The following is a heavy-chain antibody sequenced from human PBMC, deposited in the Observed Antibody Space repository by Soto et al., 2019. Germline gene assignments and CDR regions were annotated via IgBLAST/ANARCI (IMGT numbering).Heavy chain of an antibody. V-gene: IGHV4-39*01. Sequence: SETLSLTCTVSGGSISSSSYYWGWIRQPPGKGLEWIGSIYYSGSTYYNPSLKSRVTISVDTSKNQFSLKLSSVTAADTAVYYCARQPDIDSGSYYSPYWGQGTLVTVSS. CDR3: ARQPDIDSGSYYSPY. J-gene: IGHJ4*02. CDR1: GGSISSSSYY. D-gene: IGHD1-26*01. CDR2: IYYSGST.